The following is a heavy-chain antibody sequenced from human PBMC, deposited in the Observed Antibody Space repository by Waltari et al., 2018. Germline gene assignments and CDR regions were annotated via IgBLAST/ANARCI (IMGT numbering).Heavy chain of an antibody. Sequence: EVQLVESGGGLVQPGGPLRLPCAASGFTFSNSWMDWVRQAPGKGLEWVANIKPDGSESHYVDSVQGRFTVSRDNTQNLLYLQMNTLRVDDTAVYYCSLSLNSWGQGTLVTVSP. CDR3: SLSLNS. CDR2: IKPDGSES. CDR1: GFTFSNSW. V-gene: IGHV3-7*01. J-gene: IGHJ4*02.